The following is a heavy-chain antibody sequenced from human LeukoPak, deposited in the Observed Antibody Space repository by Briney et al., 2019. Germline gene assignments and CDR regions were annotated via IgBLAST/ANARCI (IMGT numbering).Heavy chain of an antibody. V-gene: IGHV3-7*01. D-gene: IGHD4-23*01. CDR2: IKQDGSEK. CDR1: GFTFSSYW. Sequence: GGSLRLSCAASGFTFSSYWMSWVRQAPGKGLEWVANIKQDGSEKYYVDSVKGRFTISRDNAKNSLYLQMNSLRAEDTAVYYCARDKAVTTEVTQHFQHWGQGTLVTVSS. CDR3: ARDKAVTTEVTQHFQH. J-gene: IGHJ1*01.